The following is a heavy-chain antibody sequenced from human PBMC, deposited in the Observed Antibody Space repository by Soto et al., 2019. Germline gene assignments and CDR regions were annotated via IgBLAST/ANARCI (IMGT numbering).Heavy chain of an antibody. D-gene: IGHD3-22*01. CDR1: GYTFTSYG. V-gene: IGHV1-18*01. Sequence: QVQLVQSGAEVKKPGASVKVSCKASGYTFTSYGISWVRQAPGQGLDRMGWISAYNGNTNYAQKLQGRVTMTPDTSTSTAYMELRSLRSDDTAVYYCARVISDSSGYYYGKPYYYYGMDVWGQGTTVTVSS. J-gene: IGHJ6*02. CDR2: ISAYNGNT. CDR3: ARVISDSSGYYYGKPYYYYGMDV.